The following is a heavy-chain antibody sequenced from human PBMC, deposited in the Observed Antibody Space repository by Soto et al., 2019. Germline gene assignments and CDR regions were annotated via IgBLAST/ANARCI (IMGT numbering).Heavy chain of an antibody. V-gene: IGHV3-23*01. CDR1: GFTFSTYA. Sequence: EMQLLESGGVLVQPGGSLRLSCVASGFTFSTYAMSWVRQPPGKGLEWLSIISGTDGSTFYADSVKGRFTISRDNSQSSLYLQMNSLRAEDTAVYYCAKESGSYYGYYYYGMDVWGQGTTVTVSS. CDR3: AKESGSYYGYYYYGMDV. J-gene: IGHJ6*02. D-gene: IGHD3-10*01. CDR2: ISGTDGST.